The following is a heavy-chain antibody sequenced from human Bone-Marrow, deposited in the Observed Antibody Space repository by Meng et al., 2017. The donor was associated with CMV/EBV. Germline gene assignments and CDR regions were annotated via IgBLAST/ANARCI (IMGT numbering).Heavy chain of an antibody. J-gene: IGHJ4*02. CDR2: INHSGST. V-gene: IGHV4-34*01. Sequence: SETLSLTCAVYGGSFSGYYWSWIRQPPGKGLEWIGEINHSGSTNYNPSLKSRVTISVDTSKNQFSLKLSSVTAADTAVYYCARGRALTRYCSSTSCYPFDYWGQGTLVNVSS. CDR1: GGSFSGYY. D-gene: IGHD2-2*01. CDR3: ARGRALTRYCSSTSCYPFDY.